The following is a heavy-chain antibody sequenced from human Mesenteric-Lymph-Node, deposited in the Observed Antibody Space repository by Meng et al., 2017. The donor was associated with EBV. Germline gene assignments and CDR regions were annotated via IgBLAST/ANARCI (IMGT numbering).Heavy chain of an antibody. D-gene: IGHD4-17*01. CDR3: AREGITVTPFDY. Sequence: EVQLLESGGGLVQPGGSLRLSCAASGFTFSSYAMNWVRQAPGKGLEWVSAISHSGDSTYYADSVKGRFTISRDSSKNTLHLQMDSLRAEDTAIYYCAREGITVTPFDYWGQGALVTVSS. CDR2: ISHSGDST. CDR1: GFTFSSYA. J-gene: IGHJ4*02. V-gene: IGHV3-23*01.